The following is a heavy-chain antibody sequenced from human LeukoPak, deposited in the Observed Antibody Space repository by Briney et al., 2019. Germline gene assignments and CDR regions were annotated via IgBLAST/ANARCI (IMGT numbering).Heavy chain of an antibody. CDR3: ARDRVYSNYYYYMDV. CDR2: ISWDGGST. V-gene: IGHV3-43D*03. Sequence: GGSLRLSCAASGFTFDDYAMHWVRQAPGKGLEWVSLISWDGGSTYYADSVKGRFTISRDNAKNSLYLQMNSLRAEDTAVYYCARDRVYSNYYYYMDVWGKGTTVTVSS. D-gene: IGHD4-11*01. J-gene: IGHJ6*03. CDR1: GFTFDDYA.